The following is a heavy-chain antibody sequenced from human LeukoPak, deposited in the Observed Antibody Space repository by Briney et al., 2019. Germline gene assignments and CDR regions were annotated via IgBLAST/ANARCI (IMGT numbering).Heavy chain of an antibody. Sequence: PGRSLRLSCAASGFTFSSYGMHWVRQAPGKGLERVAVIWYDGSNKYYADSVKGRFTISRDNSKNTLYLQMNSLRAEGTAVYYCASRTYDSSGYQWGQGTLVTVSS. J-gene: IGHJ4*02. CDR1: GFTFSSYG. CDR2: IWYDGSNK. D-gene: IGHD3-22*01. CDR3: ASRTYDSSGYQ. V-gene: IGHV3-33*01.